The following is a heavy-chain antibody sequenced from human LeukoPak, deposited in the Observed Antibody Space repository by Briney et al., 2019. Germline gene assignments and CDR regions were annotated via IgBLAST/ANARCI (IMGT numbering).Heavy chain of an antibody. CDR3: ARDLPTTIAVAGTVMDY. Sequence: GASVKVSCKASGYTFTSYGISWVRQAPGQGLEWMGWISAYNGNTNYTQKLQGRVTVTTDTSTSTAYMELRSLRSDDTAVYYCARDLPTTIAVAGTVMDYWGQGTLVTVSS. CDR2: ISAYNGNT. V-gene: IGHV1-18*01. D-gene: IGHD6-19*01. CDR1: GYTFTSYG. J-gene: IGHJ4*02.